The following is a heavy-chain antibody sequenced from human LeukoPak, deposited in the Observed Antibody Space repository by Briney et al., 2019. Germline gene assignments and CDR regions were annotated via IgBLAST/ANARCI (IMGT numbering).Heavy chain of an antibody. V-gene: IGHV1-8*03. CDR3: ATLPLSGLLGGDY. CDR2: MNPNSGNT. D-gene: IGHD3-10*01. CDR1: GYTFTGCY. J-gene: IGHJ4*02. Sequence: ASVKVSCKASGYTFTGCYMHWVRQAPGQGLEWMGWMNPNSGNTGYAQKFQGRVTITRNTSISTAYMELSSLRSEDTAVYYCATLPLSGLLGGDYWGQGTLVTVSS.